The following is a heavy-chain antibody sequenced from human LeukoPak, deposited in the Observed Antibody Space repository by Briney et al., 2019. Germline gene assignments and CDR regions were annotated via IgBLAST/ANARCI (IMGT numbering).Heavy chain of an antibody. CDR3: ARGKGGGVVVRVTKAFDS. V-gene: IGHV3-23*01. Sequence: GGSLRLSCAATEFTFSNYAMSWVRQSPGKGLEWVSGISGSGGSTDYADSVKGRFTISRDNAKNTLYLQMNSLRAEDTAVYFCARGKGGGVVVRVTKAFDSWGQGTLVTVSS. CDR1: EFTFSNYA. J-gene: IGHJ4*02. D-gene: IGHD2-15*01. CDR2: ISGSGGST.